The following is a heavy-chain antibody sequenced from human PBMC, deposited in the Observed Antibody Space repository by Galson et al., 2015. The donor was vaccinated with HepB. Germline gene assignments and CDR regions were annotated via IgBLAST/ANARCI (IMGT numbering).Heavy chain of an antibody. CDR2: IYYSGST. V-gene: IGHV4-39*01. D-gene: IGHD3-3*01. J-gene: IGHJ5*02. CDR1: GGSISSSSYY. CDR3: ARQEIRFLEWLLPNWFDP. Sequence: ETLSLTCTVSGGSISSSSYYWGWIRQPPGKGLEWIGSIYYSGSTYYNPSLKSRVTISVDTSKNQFSLKLSSVTAADTAVYYCARQEIRFLEWLLPNWFDPWGQGTLVTVSS.